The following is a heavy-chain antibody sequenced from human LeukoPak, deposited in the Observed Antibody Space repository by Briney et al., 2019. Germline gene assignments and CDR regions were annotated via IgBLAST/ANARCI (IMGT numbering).Heavy chain of an antibody. CDR1: GFSFSSYA. Sequence: GGSLRLSCAASGFSFSSYAMSRVRQAPGKGLEWVSHISHDGGSTYYADSVKGRFTISRDNSKNTLYLQMNSLRAEDTAVYYCARDLSVRGDYWGQGTLVTVSS. J-gene: IGHJ4*02. D-gene: IGHD3-10*01. CDR3: ARDLSVRGDY. V-gene: IGHV3-23*01. CDR2: ISHDGGST.